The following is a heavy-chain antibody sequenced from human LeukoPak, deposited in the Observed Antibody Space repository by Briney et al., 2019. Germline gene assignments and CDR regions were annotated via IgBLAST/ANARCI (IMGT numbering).Heavy chain of an antibody. D-gene: IGHD2-2*02. CDR2: IYYSGST. CDR1: GGSISSGGYY. CDR3: ARDLSRVVPAAIDAFDI. V-gene: IGHV4-31*03. J-gene: IGHJ3*02. Sequence: SETLSLTCTVSGGSISSGGYYWSWIRQHPGKGLEWIGYIYYSGSTYYNPSIKSRVTISVDTSKNQFSLKLSSVTAADTAVYYCARDLSRVVPAAIDAFDIWGQGTMVTVSS.